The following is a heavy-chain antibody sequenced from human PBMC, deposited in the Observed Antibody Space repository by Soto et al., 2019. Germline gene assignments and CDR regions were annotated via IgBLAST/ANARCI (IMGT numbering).Heavy chain of an antibody. V-gene: IGHV3-23*01. J-gene: IGHJ6*03. Sequence: GGSLRLSCAASGFTFSSYAMSWVRQAPGKGLEWVSAISGSGGSTYYADSVKGRFTISRDNSKNTLYLQMNSLRAEDTAVYYCAKGVGDIVVVVAHYYYYYYMDVWGKGTTVTVSS. CDR1: GFTFSSYA. CDR2: ISGSGGST. D-gene: IGHD2-15*01. CDR3: AKGVGDIVVVVAHYYYYYYMDV.